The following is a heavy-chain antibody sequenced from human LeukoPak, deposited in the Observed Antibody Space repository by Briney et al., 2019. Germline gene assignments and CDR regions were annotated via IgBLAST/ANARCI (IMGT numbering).Heavy chain of an antibody. CDR1: GGTFSSYA. CDR2: IIPIFGTA. J-gene: IGHJ6*03. V-gene: IGHV1-69*05. D-gene: IGHD3-3*01. CDR3: ARTSEDYDFWSGYYTAKPKSYYYYMDV. Sequence: GASVKVSCKASGGTFSSYAISWVRQAPGQGLEWMGGIIPIFGTANYAQKFQGRVTITTDESTSTAYMELSSLRSEDTAVYYCARTSEDYDFWSGYYTAKPKSYYYYMDVWGKGTTVTVSS.